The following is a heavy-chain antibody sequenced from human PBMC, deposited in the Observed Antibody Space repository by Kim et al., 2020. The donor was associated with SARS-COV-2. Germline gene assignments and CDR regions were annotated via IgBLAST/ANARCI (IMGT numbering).Heavy chain of an antibody. CDR2: ITHSGST. Sequence: SETLSLTCAVYGESFNGYYWSWIRQPPGKGLEWIGQITHSGSTKYNPSLKSRVTISVDTSKNQFSLNLNSVTAADTAVYYCARDGDGYYVGVLLEYWDQG. CDR1: GESFNGYY. V-gene: IGHV4-34*01. CDR3: ARDGDGYYVGVLLEY. J-gene: IGHJ4*02. D-gene: IGHD1-26*01.